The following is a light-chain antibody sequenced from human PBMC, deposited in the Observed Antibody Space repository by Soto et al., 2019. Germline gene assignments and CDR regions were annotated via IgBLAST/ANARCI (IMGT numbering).Light chain of an antibody. CDR1: QSVSSSY. Sequence: EIVLTQSPGTLSLSPGERATLSCRASQSVSSSYLAWYQQKPGQAPRLLIYGASSRATGISDRFSGSGSGTDFTLTISRLEPEDFAVYYCQQYESSQWTVGQGTKVEIK. CDR2: GAS. J-gene: IGKJ1*01. V-gene: IGKV3-20*01. CDR3: QQYESSQWT.